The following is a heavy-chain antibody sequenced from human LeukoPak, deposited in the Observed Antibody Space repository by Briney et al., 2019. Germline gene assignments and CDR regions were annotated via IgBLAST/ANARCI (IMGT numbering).Heavy chain of an antibody. J-gene: IGHJ4*02. CDR3: AWQDYYDSSGYYYAFYY. CDR1: GGTFSSNA. CDR2: IIPIFGTA. D-gene: IGHD3-22*01. V-gene: IGHV1-69*13. Sequence: GASVKVSCKASGGTFSSNAIGWVRQAPGQGLEWMGGIIPIFGTANYAQKCQGRVTITADESTSTAYMELSSLRSEDTAVYYCAWQDYYDSSGYYYAFYYWGQGTLVTVSS.